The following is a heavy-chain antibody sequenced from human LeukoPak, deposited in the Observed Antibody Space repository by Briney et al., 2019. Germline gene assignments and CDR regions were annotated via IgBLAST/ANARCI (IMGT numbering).Heavy chain of an antibody. CDR3: AREREMGFCSSTSCYAHNYYYYYRDV. D-gene: IGHD2-2*01. CDR2: IYYSGSN. V-gene: IGHV4-39*07. Sequence: SETLSLTCTVSGGSISSSSYYWGWLRQPPGKGLEGIGSIYYSGSNYHNPSLKSRVTISVDTSKNQVSLILTSVTAADTAVYYCAREREMGFCSSTSCYAHNYYYYYRDVWGKGTTVTISS. CDR1: GGSISSSSYY. J-gene: IGHJ6*03.